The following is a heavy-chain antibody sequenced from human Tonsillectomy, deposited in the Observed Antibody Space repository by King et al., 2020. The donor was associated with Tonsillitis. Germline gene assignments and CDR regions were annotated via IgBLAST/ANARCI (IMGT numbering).Heavy chain of an antibody. CDR1: GFTFSSYA. CDR3: AKAPGAVTTPYDAFDI. CDR2: IYSGGSST. V-gene: IGHV3-23*03. Sequence: VQLVESGGGLVQPGGSLRLSCAASGFTFSSYAMSWVRQAPGKGLEWVSVIYSGGSSTYYADSVKGRFTISRDNCKNTLYLQMNSLRAEDTAVYYCAKAPGAVTTPYDAFDIWGQGTMVTVSS. D-gene: IGHD4-17*01. J-gene: IGHJ3*02.